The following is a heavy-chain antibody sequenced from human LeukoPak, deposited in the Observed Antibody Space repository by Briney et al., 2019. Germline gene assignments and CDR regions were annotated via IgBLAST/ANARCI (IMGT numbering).Heavy chain of an antibody. D-gene: IGHD4-17*01. V-gene: IGHV4-4*09. CDR1: AAASAGGLS. CDR2: LSTSGST. J-gene: IGHJ4*02. CDR3: ARHKPHGTDYGDYGYFDY. Sequence: WHSLSLTLSVAAASAGGLSSGWIRAPPRGGVWCIWSLSTSGSTNYNPSLKSRVSISVDTSKNQFSLTLSSVTAAHTAVYYCARHKPHGTDYGDYGYFDYWGQGTLVTVSS.